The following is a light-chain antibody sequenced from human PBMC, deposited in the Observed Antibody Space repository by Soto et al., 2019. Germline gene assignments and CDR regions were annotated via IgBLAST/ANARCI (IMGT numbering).Light chain of an antibody. CDR3: SSYATSNPCV. CDR2: EVS. CDR1: SNDIGHYNY. J-gene: IGLJ3*02. V-gene: IGLV2-14*01. Sequence: QYVLTQHASVSGSPGQSITISCTGTSNDIGHYNYVSWYQHHPGKAPKIIIYEVSNRPSGVSSRFSGSKSGNTASLTISGLQTEDEADYYCSSYATSNPCVFGGGTKVTVL.